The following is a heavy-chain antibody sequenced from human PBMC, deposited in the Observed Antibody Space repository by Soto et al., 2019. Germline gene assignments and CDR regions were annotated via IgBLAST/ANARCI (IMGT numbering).Heavy chain of an antibody. CDR1: GYTFTSYG. CDR3: ARDPKYNWNYVDYYYGMDV. V-gene: IGHV1-18*04. Sequence: ASVKVSCKASGYTFTSYGISCVRQAPGQGLEWMGWISAYNGNTNYAQKLQGRVTMTTDTSTSTTYMELRSLRSDDTAVYYCARDPKYNWNYVDYYYGMDVWGQGTTVTVSS. D-gene: IGHD1-7*01. J-gene: IGHJ6*02. CDR2: ISAYNGNT.